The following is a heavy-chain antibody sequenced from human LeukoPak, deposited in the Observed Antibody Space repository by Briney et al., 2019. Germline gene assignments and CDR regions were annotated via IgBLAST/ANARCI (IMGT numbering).Heavy chain of an antibody. D-gene: IGHD1-26*01. V-gene: IGHV4-39*01. CDR2: IYYSGST. J-gene: IGHJ4*02. CDR3: ARLIRSGSYPVDY. CDR1: GGSISGSSYY. Sequence: SETLSLTCTVSGGSISGSSYYWGWIRQPPGKGLEWIGSIYYSGSTYYNPTLKSRVTISVDTSKNQFSLKLSSVTAADTAVYYCARLIRSGSYPVDYWGQGTLVTVSS.